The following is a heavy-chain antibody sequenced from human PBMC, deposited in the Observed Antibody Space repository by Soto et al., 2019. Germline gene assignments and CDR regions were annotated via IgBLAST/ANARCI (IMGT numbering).Heavy chain of an antibody. CDR2: IYYSGST. Sequence: SETLSLTCTVSGGSISSYYWSWIRQPPGKGLEWIGYIYYSGSTNYNPSLKSRVTISVDTSKNQFSLKLSSVTAADTAVYYCARTYYDFWGGYYLHAYWAQGTLVTVSS. CDR1: GGSISSYY. V-gene: IGHV4-59*08. J-gene: IGHJ4*02. D-gene: IGHD3-3*01. CDR3: ARTYYDFWGGYYLHAY.